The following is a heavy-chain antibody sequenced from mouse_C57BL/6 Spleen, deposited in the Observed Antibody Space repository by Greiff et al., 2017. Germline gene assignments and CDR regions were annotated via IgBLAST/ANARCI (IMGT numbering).Heavy chain of an antibody. D-gene: IGHD2-3*01. CDR2: ISGGGGNT. CDR3: ARHDYDGRPPGAHYFDY. V-gene: IGHV5-9*01. J-gene: IGHJ2*01. Sequence: EVMLVESGGGLVKPGGSLKLSCAASGFTFSSYTMSWVRQTPETRLEWVATISGGGGNTYYPDSVKGRFTISRDNAKNTLYLQMSSLRSEDTALYYCARHDYDGRPPGAHYFDYWGQGTTLTVSS. CDR1: GFTFSSYT.